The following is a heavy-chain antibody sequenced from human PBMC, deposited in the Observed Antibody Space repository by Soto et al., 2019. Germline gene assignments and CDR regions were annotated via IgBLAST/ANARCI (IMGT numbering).Heavy chain of an antibody. Sequence: ASVKVSCKASGYTFTSYAMHWVRQAPGQRLEWMGWINAGNGNTKYSQKFQGRVTITGDTSASTAYMELSSLRSEDTAVYYCARSSGGSYGMDVWGQGTTVTVSS. J-gene: IGHJ6*02. V-gene: IGHV1-3*01. CDR2: INAGNGNT. D-gene: IGHD3-16*01. CDR1: GYTFTSYA. CDR3: ARSSGGSYGMDV.